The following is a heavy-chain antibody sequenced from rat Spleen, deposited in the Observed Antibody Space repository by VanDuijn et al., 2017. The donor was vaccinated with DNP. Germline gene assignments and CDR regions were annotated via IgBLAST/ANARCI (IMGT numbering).Heavy chain of an antibody. V-gene: IGHV5S10*01. D-gene: IGHD1-1*01. CDR1: GFTFSDYN. CDR3: ASHDYSY. J-gene: IGHJ2*01. Sequence: EVQLAESGGGLVQPGGSLKLSCAASGFTFSDYNMAWVRQAPKKGLEWVASISPSGGSTYYQDSVKGRFTISRNNAKNTLYLQMDSLRSEDTATYYCASHDYSYWGQGVMVTVSS. CDR2: ISPSGGST.